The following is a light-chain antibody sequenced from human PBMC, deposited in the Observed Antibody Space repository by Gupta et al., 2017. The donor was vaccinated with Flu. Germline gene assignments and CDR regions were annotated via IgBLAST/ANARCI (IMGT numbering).Light chain of an antibody. CDR2: GIS. J-gene: IGLJ3*02. CDR1: SSNFGAGYD. V-gene: IGLV1-40*01. CDR3: HSYASSLSGVV. Sequence: QSVLTQHASVSGAPGQRLTISCTGSSSNFGAGYDVHWYQQLPGTAPKLLIYGISNRPSGVPDRFSGSKSGTSASLAITGLQAEDEAYYYCHSYASSLSGVVFGGGTKLTVL.